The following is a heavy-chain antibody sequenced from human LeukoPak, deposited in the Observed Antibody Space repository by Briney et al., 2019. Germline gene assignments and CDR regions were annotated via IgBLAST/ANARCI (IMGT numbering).Heavy chain of an antibody. Sequence: HTGGSLRLPCAASGFTFSSYAMSWVRQAPGKGLEWVSAISGSGGSTYYADSVKGRFTISRDNSKNTLYLQMNSLRAEDTAVYYCAKEVAGATLADYWGQGTLVTVSS. J-gene: IGHJ4*02. CDR1: GFTFSSYA. V-gene: IGHV3-23*01. CDR3: AKEVAGATLADY. CDR2: ISGSGGST. D-gene: IGHD1-26*01.